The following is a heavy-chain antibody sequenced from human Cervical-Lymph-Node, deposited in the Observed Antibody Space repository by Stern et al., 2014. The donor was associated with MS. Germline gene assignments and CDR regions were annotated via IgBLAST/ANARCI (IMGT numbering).Heavy chain of an antibody. CDR2: INAGNGNT. Sequence: QVQLMQSGAEVKKPGASVKLSCTASGYTFINYAIHWVRQAPGQRPEWMGWINAGNGNTRYSQKFQGRVTVTSDTSASTAYMELSSLRSEDTAVYYCARGGTYYNVLTGYYKGFDSWGQGTLVTVSS. V-gene: IGHV1-3*01. CDR3: ARGGTYYNVLTGYYKGFDS. CDR1: GYTFINYA. J-gene: IGHJ5*01. D-gene: IGHD3-9*01.